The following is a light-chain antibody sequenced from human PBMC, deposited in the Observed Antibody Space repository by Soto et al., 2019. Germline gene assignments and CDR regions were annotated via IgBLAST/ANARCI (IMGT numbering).Light chain of an antibody. V-gene: IGLV2-14*01. CDR3: SSYTISSTWNV. CDR1: SSDVGGYNY. Sequence: QSALTQPASVSGSPGQSITISCTGTSSDVGGYNYVSWYQQHPGKAPKLMIYDVSNRPSGVSNRFSGSKSGNTASLTISGLQAEDEADYYCSSYTISSTWNVFGTGTKLTVL. CDR2: DVS. J-gene: IGLJ1*01.